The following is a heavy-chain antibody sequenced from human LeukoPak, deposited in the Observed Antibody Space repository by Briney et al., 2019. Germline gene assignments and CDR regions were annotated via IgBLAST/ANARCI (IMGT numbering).Heavy chain of an antibody. D-gene: IGHD6-19*01. Sequence: SQTLSLTCAISGDSVSNSSAAWNWIRQSPSRGLEWLGRTYYRSKWSNDYAVSVKSRITINPDTSKNQFSLQLSSVTPDDTAVYYCARDRGGGWYFGYWGLGTLVTVSS. CDR1: GDSVSNSSAA. CDR2: TYYRSKWSN. CDR3: ARDRGGGWYFGY. J-gene: IGHJ4*02. V-gene: IGHV6-1*01.